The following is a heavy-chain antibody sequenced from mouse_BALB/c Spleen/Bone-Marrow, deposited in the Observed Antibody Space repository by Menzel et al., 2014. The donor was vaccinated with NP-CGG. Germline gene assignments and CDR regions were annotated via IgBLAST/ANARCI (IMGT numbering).Heavy chain of an antibody. V-gene: IGHV1S81*02. D-gene: IGHD2-1*01. CDR1: GFTFTSYW. CDR2: INPSNGRT. Sequence: VNLVESGDGLVKPGASVKLSCKASGFTFTSYWIHWVKQRPGQGPEWIGEINPSNGRTNYNEKFKSKATLTEDKSSSTAYMQLSSLTSEDSAVYYCARDGNYRYAMDYWGQGTSVTVSS. CDR3: ARDGNYRYAMDY. J-gene: IGHJ4*01.